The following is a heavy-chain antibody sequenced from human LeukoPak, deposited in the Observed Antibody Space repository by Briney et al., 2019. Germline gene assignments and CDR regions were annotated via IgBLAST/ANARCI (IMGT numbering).Heavy chain of an antibody. CDR1: GGSISSNSHH. D-gene: IGHD1-26*01. CDR3: ARHLYSESNYF. V-gene: IGHV4-39*01. Sequence: PSETLTLTRTVSGGSISSNSHHWGWLRQTPGKGLEGIGSIYYTGTTYYNPSLKSRVTISLDPSKSRFSLKLSSVPAADTAVYYCARHLYSESNYFWGQGTLVTVSS. CDR2: IYYTGTT. J-gene: IGHJ4*02.